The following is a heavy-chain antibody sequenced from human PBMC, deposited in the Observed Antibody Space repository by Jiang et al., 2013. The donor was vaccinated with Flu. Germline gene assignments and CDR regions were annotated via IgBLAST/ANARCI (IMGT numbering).Heavy chain of an antibody. V-gene: IGHV2-5*01. CDR2: IYWNDDK. Sequence: KPTQTLTLTCTFSGFSLSTSGVGVGWIRQPPGKALEWLALIYWNDDKRYSPSLKSRLTITKDTSKNQVVLTMTNMDPVDTATYYCAHPLYDSRGVWYFDLWGRGTLVTVSS. D-gene: IGHD3-22*01. J-gene: IGHJ2*01. CDR1: GFSLSTSGVG. CDR3: AHPLYDSRGVWYFDL.